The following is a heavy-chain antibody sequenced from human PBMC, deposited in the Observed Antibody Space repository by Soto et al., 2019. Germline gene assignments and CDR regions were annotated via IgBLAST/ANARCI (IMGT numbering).Heavy chain of an antibody. J-gene: IGHJ5*01. CDR3: AAGDYSGSGTYYNGWFDS. CDR2: IYYSGST. V-gene: IGHV4-39*01. Sequence: SETLSLTCTVSGGSVSSSIYYWGWIRQPPRKGLEWIGSIYYSGSTYYNPSLKSRVTISLDTSKNQFSLRLNSVTAADAALYYCAAGDYSGSGTYYNGWFDSWGQGTLVTSPQ. D-gene: IGHD3-10*01. CDR1: GGSVSSSIYY.